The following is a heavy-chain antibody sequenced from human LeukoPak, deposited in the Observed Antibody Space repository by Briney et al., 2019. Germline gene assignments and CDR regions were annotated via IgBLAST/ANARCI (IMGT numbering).Heavy chain of an antibody. D-gene: IGHD6-19*01. CDR1: GYTFTSYY. CDR3: ARDWIGQWLVHELYFDY. Sequence: ASVKVSCKASGYTFTSYYMHWVRQAPGQGLEWMGIINPSGGSTSYAQKFQGRVTMTRDMSTSTVYMELSSLRSEDPDVYYCARDWIGQWLVHELYFDYWGQGTLVTVSS. J-gene: IGHJ4*02. V-gene: IGHV1-46*01. CDR2: INPSGGST.